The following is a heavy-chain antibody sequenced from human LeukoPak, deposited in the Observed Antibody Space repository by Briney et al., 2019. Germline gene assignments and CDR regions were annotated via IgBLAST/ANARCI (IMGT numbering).Heavy chain of an antibody. CDR2: IYYSGST. Sequence: PSETLSLTCTVSGGSISSSSYYWGWIRQPPGKGLEWIGSIYYSGSTYYNPSLKSRVTISVDTSKNQFSLKLSSVTAADTAVYYCAGTLGYCSGGNCYRWFDPWGQGTLVTVPS. V-gene: IGHV4-39*01. J-gene: IGHJ5*02. CDR3: AGTLGYCSGGNCYRWFDP. D-gene: IGHD2-15*01. CDR1: GGSISSSSYY.